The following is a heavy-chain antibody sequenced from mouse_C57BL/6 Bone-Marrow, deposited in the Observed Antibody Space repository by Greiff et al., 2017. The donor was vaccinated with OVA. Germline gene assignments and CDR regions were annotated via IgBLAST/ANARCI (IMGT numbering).Heavy chain of an antibody. V-gene: IGHV2-2*01. Sequence: VHLVESGPGLVQPSQSLSITCTVSGFSLTSYGVHWVRQSPGKGLEWLGVIWSGGSTDYNAAFISRLSISKDNSKSQVFFKMNSLQADDTAIYYCARDAYPTPYYYAMDYWGQGTSVTVSS. CDR1: GFSLTSYG. CDR2: IWSGGST. D-gene: IGHD1-1*01. J-gene: IGHJ4*01. CDR3: ARDAYPTPYYYAMDY.